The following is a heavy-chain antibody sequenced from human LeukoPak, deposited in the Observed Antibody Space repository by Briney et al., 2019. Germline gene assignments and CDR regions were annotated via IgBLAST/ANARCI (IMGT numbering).Heavy chain of an antibody. CDR3: ATPYCSGISCLDVFNM. D-gene: IGHD2-15*01. CDR2: INHSGST. J-gene: IGHJ3*02. Sequence: SETLSLTCAVYGGPFSGYYWSWIRQPPGKGLEWIGEINHSGSTNYNPSLKSRVTISVDTSKNQFSLQLSSVTAADTATYYCATPYCSGISCLDVFNMWGQGTRVTVSS. CDR1: GGPFSGYY. V-gene: IGHV4-34*01.